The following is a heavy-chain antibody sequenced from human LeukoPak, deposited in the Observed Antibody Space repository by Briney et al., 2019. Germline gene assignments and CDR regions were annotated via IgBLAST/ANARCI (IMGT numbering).Heavy chain of an antibody. V-gene: IGHV3-21*01. CDR2: ISGCSSYI. Sequence: PGGSLRLSCAASGFAFSSYSMNWVRQAPGKGLEWVSSISGCSSYIYYADSVKGRFTVSRDNAKNSLYLQMNSLRAEDTAIYYCAREEGAAGPGYSYGRGLVYWGQGTLVTVSS. CDR1: GFAFSSYS. D-gene: IGHD5-18*01. CDR3: AREEGAAGPGYSYGRGLVY. J-gene: IGHJ4*02.